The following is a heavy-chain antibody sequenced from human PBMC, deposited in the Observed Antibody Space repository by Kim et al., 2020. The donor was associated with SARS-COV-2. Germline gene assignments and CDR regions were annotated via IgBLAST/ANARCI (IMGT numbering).Heavy chain of an antibody. CDR1: GGSISSGGYY. J-gene: IGHJ6*02. D-gene: IGHD3-10*01. V-gene: IGHV4-31*03. CDR3: ARDPGRGHYYYYGMDV. Sequence: SETLSLTCTVSGGSISSGGYYWNWIRQHPGKGLEWIGYIYYSGSTYYNPSLKSRVTISVDTSKNQFSLKLSSVTAADTAVYYCARDPGRGHYYYYGMDVWGQGTTVTVSS. CDR2: IYYSGST.